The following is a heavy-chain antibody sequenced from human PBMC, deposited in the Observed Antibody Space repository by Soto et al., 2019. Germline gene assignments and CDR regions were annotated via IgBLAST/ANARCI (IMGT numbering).Heavy chain of an antibody. D-gene: IGHD2-2*01. Sequence: QVQLVQSGAEVKKPGSSVKVSCKASGGTFSSYPISWVRQAPGQGLEWMGGIIPLFNTPNYAQKFQGRVTITADESTTTAYMELSSLRSEDTAVYYCARQYHLTSYYGLDVWGQGTTVTVSS. CDR2: IIPLFNTP. V-gene: IGHV1-69*01. J-gene: IGHJ6*02. CDR1: GGTFSSYP. CDR3: ARQYHLTSYYGLDV.